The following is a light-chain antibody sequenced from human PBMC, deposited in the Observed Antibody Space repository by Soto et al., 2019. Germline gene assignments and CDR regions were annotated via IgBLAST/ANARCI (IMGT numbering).Light chain of an antibody. V-gene: IGKV1-5*03. CDR1: QSIGSW. CDR2: KTS. CDR3: HPYNMYWT. J-gene: IGKJ1*01. Sequence: ETQVNMSPSTESASVEERVTITCRASQSIGSWLAWYQQKPGKAPKLLIYKTSILENGVPSRFSCSGSGTESTLSVSGLQPDDFSTYYRHPYNMYWTCGQGTKVDIK.